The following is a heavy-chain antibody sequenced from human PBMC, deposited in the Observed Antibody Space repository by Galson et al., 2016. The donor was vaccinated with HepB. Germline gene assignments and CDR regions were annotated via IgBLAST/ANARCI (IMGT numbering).Heavy chain of an antibody. J-gene: IGHJ6*02. Sequence: SLRLSCAASGFTFDDYAMHWVRQVPGKGLEWVSGISWDSDKIGYADSVKGRFTVSRDNAKNSLSLQMNSLRAEETALYYCTRLAYISTWSPNHYYGMDVWGHGTTVTVSS. CDR3: TRLAYISTWSPNHYYGMDV. V-gene: IGHV3-9*01. CDR2: ISWDSDKI. CDR1: GFTFDDYA. D-gene: IGHD6-13*01.